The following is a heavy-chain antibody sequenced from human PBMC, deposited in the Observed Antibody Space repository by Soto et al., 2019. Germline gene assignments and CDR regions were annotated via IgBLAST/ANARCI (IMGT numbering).Heavy chain of an antibody. CDR3: ASDKGGGGALDY. D-gene: IGHD3-16*01. J-gene: IGHJ4*02. V-gene: IGHV1-8*01. Sequence: QVQLVQSGAEVKKPGASVKVSCKASGYTFTSYDINWVRQATGQGLEWMGWMNPNSGNTGYAQKFQGRVTMTRNTATSTAYMALSSLRSEDTAVYSCASDKGGGGALDYWGQGTLVTVSS. CDR2: MNPNSGNT. CDR1: GYTFTSYD.